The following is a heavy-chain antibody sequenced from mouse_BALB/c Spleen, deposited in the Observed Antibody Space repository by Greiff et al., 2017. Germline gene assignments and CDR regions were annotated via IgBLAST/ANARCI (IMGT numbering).Heavy chain of an antibody. D-gene: IGHD3-2*01. J-gene: IGHJ1*01. Sequence: QVQLKESGPGLVAPSQSLSITCTVSGFSLTGYGVNWVRQPPGKGLEWLGMIWGDGSTDYNSALKSRLSISKDNSKSQVFLKMNSLQTDDTARYYCARDLDSSGYWYFDVWGAGTTVTVSS. CDR2: IWGDGST. CDR3: ARDLDSSGYWYFDV. CDR1: GFSLTGYG. V-gene: IGHV2-6-7*01.